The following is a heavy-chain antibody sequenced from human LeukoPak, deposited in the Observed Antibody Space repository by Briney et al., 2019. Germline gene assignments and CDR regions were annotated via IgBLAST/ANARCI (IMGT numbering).Heavy chain of an antibody. D-gene: IGHD6-6*01. CDR1: GGSISSSSYY. V-gene: IGHV4-39*01. CDR2: IYYGGST. Sequence: PSETLSLTCTVSGGSISSSSYYWGWIRQPPGKGLEWIGSIYYGGSTYYNPSLKSRVTISVDTSKNQFSLKLSSVTAADTAVYYCARSIAARPYSWFDPWGQGTLVTVSS. J-gene: IGHJ5*02. CDR3: ARSIAARPYSWFDP.